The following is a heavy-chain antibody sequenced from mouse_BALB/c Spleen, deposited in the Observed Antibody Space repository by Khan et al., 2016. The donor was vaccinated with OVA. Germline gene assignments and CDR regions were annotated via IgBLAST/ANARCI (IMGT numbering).Heavy chain of an antibody. J-gene: IGHJ3*01. CDR1: GYTFTDYA. CDR3: ARGSGYDRFAY. Sequence: QVQLQQSGPELVRPGVSVKISCKGSGYTFTDYAMHWVKQSHAKSLEWIGVISTYYGNTDYNQKFKGQATMTVDNASNTAYMELARFTSEDSAIYYCARGSGYDRFAYWGQGTLVTFSA. V-gene: IGHV1S137*01. CDR2: ISTYYGNT. D-gene: IGHD2-2*01.